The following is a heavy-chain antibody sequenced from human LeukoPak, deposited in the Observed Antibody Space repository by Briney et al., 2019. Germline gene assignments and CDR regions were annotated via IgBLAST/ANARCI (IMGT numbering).Heavy chain of an antibody. J-gene: IGHJ4*02. CDR2: ISGSGGSI. D-gene: IGHD6-13*01. CDR1: GFTFSSQA. V-gene: IGHV3-23*01. Sequence: PGGSLRLSCAASGFTFSSQAMSWVRQAPGKGLEWVSAISGSGGSIYYADSVKGRFTISRDNSKNTLYLQMSGLRAEDTAVYYCAEASIATAGILDYWGQGTLVTVSS. CDR3: AEASIATAGILDY.